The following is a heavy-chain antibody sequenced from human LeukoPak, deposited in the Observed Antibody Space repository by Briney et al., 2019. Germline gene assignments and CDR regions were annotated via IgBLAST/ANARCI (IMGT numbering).Heavy chain of an antibody. CDR2: ISWNSGSI. J-gene: IGHJ2*01. V-gene: IGHV3-9*01. D-gene: IGHD4-11*01. Sequence: GGSLRLSCAASGFTFDDYAMHWVRQAPGKGLEWVSGISWNSGSIGYADSVEGRFTISRDNAKNSLYLQMNSLRAEDTALYYCAKGQGDYSPFDWYFDLWGRGTLVTVSS. CDR1: GFTFDDYA. CDR3: AKGQGDYSPFDWYFDL.